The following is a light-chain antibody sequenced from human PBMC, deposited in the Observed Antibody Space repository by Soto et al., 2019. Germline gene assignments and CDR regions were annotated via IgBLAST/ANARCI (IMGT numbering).Light chain of an antibody. CDR3: GSYTGSIYV. CDR1: SSDVGGYKF. J-gene: IGLJ1*01. CDR2: EVS. V-gene: IGLV2-14*01. Sequence: QSALTQPASVSGSPGQSITISCTGTSSDVGGYKFVSWYQQHPGKAPKLMIYEVSNRPSGVSSRFSGSKSGNTASLTISGLQAEDEADYYCGSYTGSIYVFGPGTKLNVL.